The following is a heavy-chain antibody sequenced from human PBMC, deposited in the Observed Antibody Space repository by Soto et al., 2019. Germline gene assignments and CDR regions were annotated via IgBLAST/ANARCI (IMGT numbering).Heavy chain of an antibody. Sequence: QVQLVQSGAEVKKPGASVKVSCKASGYTFTGYYMHWVRQAPGQGLEWMGWINPNSGGTNYAQKFQGWVTMTTDTSTSIAYMELTRLRSDDTAVYYCARETANYYDSSGYPTFDYWGQGTLVTVSS. CDR2: INPNSGGT. CDR3: ARETANYYDSSGYPTFDY. V-gene: IGHV1-2*04. CDR1: GYTFTGYY. J-gene: IGHJ4*02. D-gene: IGHD3-22*01.